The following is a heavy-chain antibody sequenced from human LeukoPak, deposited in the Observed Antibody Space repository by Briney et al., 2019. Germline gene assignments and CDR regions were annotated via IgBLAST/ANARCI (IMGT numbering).Heavy chain of an antibody. CDR1: GFTFTSYA. Sequence: GGSLRLSCAPSGFTFTSYAMSWVRQAPGKGLEWVSGISGSGGSTYYADSVRGRFTISRDNSKNTLYLQMNILRAEDTAVYYCSNSSVAAYTAMVTVDYWGEGTLLTVSS. J-gene: IGHJ4*02. CDR3: SNSSVAAYTAMVTVDY. V-gene: IGHV3-23*01. D-gene: IGHD5-18*01. CDR2: ISGSGGST.